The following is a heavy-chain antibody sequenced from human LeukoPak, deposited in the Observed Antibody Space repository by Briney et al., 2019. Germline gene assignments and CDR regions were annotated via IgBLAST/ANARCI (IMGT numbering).Heavy chain of an antibody. CDR2: IYYSGST. CDR3: ARDWGVTTVNFWFDP. J-gene: IGHJ5*02. V-gene: IGHV4-39*07. D-gene: IGHD4-11*01. Sequence: SETLSLTCTVSGGSISSSSYYWGWIRQPPGKGLEWIGSIYYSGSTYYNPSLKSRVTISVDTSKNQFSLKLSSVTAADTAVYYCARDWGVTTVNFWFDPWGQGTLVTVSS. CDR1: GGSISSSSYY.